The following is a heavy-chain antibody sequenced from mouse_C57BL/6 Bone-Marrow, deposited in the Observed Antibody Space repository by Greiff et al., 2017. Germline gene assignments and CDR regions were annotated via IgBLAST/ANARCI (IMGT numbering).Heavy chain of an antibody. V-gene: IGHV5-6*01. CDR3: ARPPDYYGSPAY. J-gene: IGHJ3*01. D-gene: IGHD1-1*01. CDR1: GFTFSSYG. Sequence: EVQVVESGGDLVKPGGSLKLSCAASGFTFSSYGMSWVRQTPDKRLEWVATISSGGSYTYYPDSVKGRFTISRDNAKNTLYLQMSSLKSEDTAMYYYARPPDYYGSPAYWGQGTLVTVSA. CDR2: ISSGGSYT.